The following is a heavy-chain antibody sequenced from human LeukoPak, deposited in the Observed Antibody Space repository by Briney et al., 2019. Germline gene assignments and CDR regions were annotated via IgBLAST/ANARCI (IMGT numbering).Heavy chain of an antibody. V-gene: IGHV3-11*06. D-gene: IGHD1-1*01. CDR1: GFTFSDYY. CDR2: ISSSSSYT. J-gene: IGHJ4*02. CDR3: AGLINGGYGTSQVDY. Sequence: GGSLRLSCAASGFTFSDYYMSWIRQAPGKGLEWVSYISSSSSYTNYADSVKGRFTISRDNAKKPLYLQMSRLRAEDTAVYYGAGLINGGYGTSQVDYWGQGTLVTVSS.